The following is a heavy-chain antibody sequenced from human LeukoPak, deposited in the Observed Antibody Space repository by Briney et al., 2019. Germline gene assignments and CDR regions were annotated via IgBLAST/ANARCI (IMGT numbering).Heavy chain of an antibody. J-gene: IGHJ4*02. CDR2: ISSSSSYI. CDR1: GFTFSSYS. V-gene: IGHV3-21*01. D-gene: IGHD1-7*01. CDR3: ASSSRTTQLIGY. Sequence: GGSLRLSCAASGFTFSSYSMNWVRQAPGKGLEWVSSISSSSSYIYYADSVKGRFTISRDNAKNSLYLQMNSLRAEDTAVYYCASSSRTTQLIGYWGQGTLVTVSS.